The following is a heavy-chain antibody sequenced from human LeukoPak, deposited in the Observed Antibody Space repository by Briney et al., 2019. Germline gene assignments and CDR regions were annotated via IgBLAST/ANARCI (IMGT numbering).Heavy chain of an antibody. Sequence: GGSLRLSCAASGFTFSSYAMSWVRQAPGKGLEWVSGISDSGGSTYFADSVKGRIIISRDNSKNTLYLQMNSLRAEDTAVYYCAKDRVSGQWLVGKYDYWGQGTLVTVSS. CDR2: ISDSGGST. V-gene: IGHV3-23*01. J-gene: IGHJ4*02. D-gene: IGHD6-19*01. CDR3: AKDRVSGQWLVGKYDY. CDR1: GFTFSSYA.